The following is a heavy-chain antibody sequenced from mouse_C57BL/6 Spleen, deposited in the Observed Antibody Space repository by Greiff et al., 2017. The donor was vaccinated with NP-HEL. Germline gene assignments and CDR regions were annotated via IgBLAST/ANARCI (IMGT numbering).Heavy chain of an antibody. J-gene: IGHJ4*01. V-gene: IGHV14-1*01. D-gene: IGHD1-1*01. CDR2: IAPEDGDT. CDR1: GFNIKDYY. Sequence: EVQLQQSGAELVRPGASVKLSCTASGFNIKDYYMHWVKQRPEQGLEWIGRIAPEDGDTEYAPKFQGKATMTADTSSNTAYLQLSSLTSEDTAVYYCTYGSSYYYYAMDYWGQGTSVTVSS. CDR3: TYGSSYYYYAMDY.